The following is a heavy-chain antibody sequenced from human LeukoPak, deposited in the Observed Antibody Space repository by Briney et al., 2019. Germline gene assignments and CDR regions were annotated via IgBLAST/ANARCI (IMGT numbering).Heavy chain of an antibody. CDR1: GFTFSSYA. Sequence: PGRSLRLSCAASGFTFSSYAMHWVRQAPGKGLEWVAVISYDGSNKYYADSVKGRLTISRDNSKNTLYLQMNSLRAEDTAVYYCAREGDTAMTAGYYYYMDVWGKGTTVTVSS. CDR2: ISYDGSNK. V-gene: IGHV3-30*04. J-gene: IGHJ6*03. CDR3: AREGDTAMTAGYYYYMDV. D-gene: IGHD5-18*01.